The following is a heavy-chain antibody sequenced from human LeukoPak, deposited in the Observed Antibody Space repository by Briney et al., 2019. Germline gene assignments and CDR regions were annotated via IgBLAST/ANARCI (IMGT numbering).Heavy chain of an antibody. CDR2: IKRKTDGGTR. J-gene: IGHJ4*02. Sequence: GGSLRLSCAASGFTFSNAWMSWVRQAPGKGLEWVGRIKRKTDGGTRDYAAPVKGRFTISRDDSKNTVYLQMNSLKTEDTAVYYCAKAGVTSPFDYWGQGTLVTVS. CDR3: AKAGVTSPFDY. V-gene: IGHV3-15*01. D-gene: IGHD2-21*02. CDR1: GFTFSNAW.